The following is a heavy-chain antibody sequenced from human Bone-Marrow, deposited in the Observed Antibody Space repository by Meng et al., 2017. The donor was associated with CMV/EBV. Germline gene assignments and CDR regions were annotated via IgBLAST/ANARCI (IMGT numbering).Heavy chain of an antibody. Sequence: SCTVSGGSISSSSYYWGWIRQPPGKGLEWIGSIYYSGSTYYNPSLKSRVTISVDTSKNQFSLKLSSVTAADTAVYYCAREPTGFPNWFDPWGQGTLVTVSS. CDR1: GGSISSSSYY. J-gene: IGHJ5*02. CDR2: IYYSGST. CDR3: AREPTGFPNWFDP. V-gene: IGHV4-39*07. D-gene: IGHD4-17*01.